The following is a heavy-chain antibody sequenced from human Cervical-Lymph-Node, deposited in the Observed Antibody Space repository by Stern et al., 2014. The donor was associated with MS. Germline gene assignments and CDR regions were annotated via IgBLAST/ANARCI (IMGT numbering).Heavy chain of an antibody. CDR3: ARRGESGSFPYYFDY. D-gene: IGHD1-26*01. CDR2: VYAGDANP. J-gene: IGHJ4*02. Sequence: QLVQSGAEVKKPGESLTISCKGSGLSFTNYWIGWVRQQPGQGLERLGIVYAGDANPRYGRSFQGQVTLSADKSTGPAYLQWSSLKASDSAMYYCARRGESGSFPYYFDYWGQGTLLTVSS. V-gene: IGHV5-51*01. CDR1: GLSFTNYW.